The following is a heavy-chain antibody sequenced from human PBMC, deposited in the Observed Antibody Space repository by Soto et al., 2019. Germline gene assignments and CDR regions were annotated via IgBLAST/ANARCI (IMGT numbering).Heavy chain of an antibody. CDR2: IYYSGST. Sequence: QVQLQESGPGLVKPSETLSLTCTVSCGSVSSGSYYWSWIRQPPGKGLEWIGYIYYSGSTNYNPSLKSRVTISVDTSKNQFSLKLSSVTAADTAVYYCASSVDTPFDYWGQGTLVTVSS. D-gene: IGHD5-18*01. CDR3: ASSVDTPFDY. CDR1: CGSVSSGSYY. V-gene: IGHV4-61*01. J-gene: IGHJ4*02.